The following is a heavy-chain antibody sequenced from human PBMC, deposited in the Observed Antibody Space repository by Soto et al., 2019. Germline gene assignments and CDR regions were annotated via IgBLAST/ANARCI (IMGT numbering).Heavy chain of an antibody. CDR3: AKLRHSSSSGGVDY. J-gene: IGHJ4*02. CDR2: ISGSGGST. V-gene: IGHV3-23*01. CDR1: GFTFSSYA. Sequence: EVQVLESGGDLVQPGGSLRLSCAASGFTFSSYAMNWVRQAPGKGLEWVSAISGSGGSTYYTDSVKGRFTISRDNSKNTLYLQMSGLRAEDTAVYYCAKLRHSSSSGGVDYWGQGTLVTVSS. D-gene: IGHD6-6*01.